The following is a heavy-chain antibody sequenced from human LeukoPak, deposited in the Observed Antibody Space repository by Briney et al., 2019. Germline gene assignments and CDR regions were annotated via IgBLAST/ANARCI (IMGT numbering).Heavy chain of an antibody. D-gene: IGHD3-10*01. V-gene: IGHV4-59*11. CDR3: ARGADYYNNWFDP. Sequence: SETLSLTCTVSGGSISSHYWSWIRQPPGKGLEWIGYIYYSGSTNYNPSLTSRVTISVDTSKNQFSLKLSSVTAADTAVYYCARGADYYNNWFDPRGQGTLVTVSS. CDR2: IYYSGST. J-gene: IGHJ5*02. CDR1: GGSISSHY.